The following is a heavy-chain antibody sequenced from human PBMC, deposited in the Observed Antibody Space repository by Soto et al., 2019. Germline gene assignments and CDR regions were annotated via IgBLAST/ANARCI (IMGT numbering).Heavy chain of an antibody. CDR3: ASDMNTT. J-gene: IGHJ5*02. CDR1: GYTFTSHD. V-gene: IGHV1-8*01. D-gene: IGHD3-16*01. Sequence: QVQLVQSGAEVKKPGASVKVSCKASGYTFTSHDINWMRQTTGQGLEWMGWMNPNSGHTNYAQKFQGRVTMTRDTSINTAYMELTNLRSEDTAIYYCASDMNTTWGPGTLVTVSS. CDR2: MNPNSGHT.